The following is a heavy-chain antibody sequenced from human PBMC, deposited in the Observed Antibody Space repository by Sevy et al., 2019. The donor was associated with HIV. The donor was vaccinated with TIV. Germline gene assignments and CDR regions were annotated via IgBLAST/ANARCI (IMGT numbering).Heavy chain of an antibody. CDR3: ASSESTWIQLGSFDY. CDR1: GYSISSGYY. J-gene: IGHJ4*02. Sequence: SETLSLTCTVSGYSISSGYYWGWIRQPPGKGLEWIGSIYHSGSTYYNPSLKSRVTISVDTSKNQFSLKLSSVTAADTAVYYCASSESTWIQLGSFDYWGQGTLVTVSS. V-gene: IGHV4-38-2*02. CDR2: IYHSGST. D-gene: IGHD5-18*01.